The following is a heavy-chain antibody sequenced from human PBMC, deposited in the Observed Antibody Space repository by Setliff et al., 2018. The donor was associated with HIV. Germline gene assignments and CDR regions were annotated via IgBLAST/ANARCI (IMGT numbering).Heavy chain of an antibody. CDR1: EFTCSSYN. V-gene: IGHV3-15*01. CDR2: TNSNTDGWTT. Sequence: PGGSLRPSCAAAEFTCSSYNMNWVRQAPGKGLEWVGRTNSNTDGWTTDYPEPGKGRFTISRDYSKNTLYLQMNSLKTEDTAVYYCTTDGYYYYSSGYYYVHSWGQGTLVTVSS. CDR3: TTDGYYYYSSGYYYVHS. D-gene: IGHD3-22*01. J-gene: IGHJ4*02.